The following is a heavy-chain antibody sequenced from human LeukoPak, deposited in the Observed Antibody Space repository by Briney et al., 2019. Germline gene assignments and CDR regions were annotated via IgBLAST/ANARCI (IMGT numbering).Heavy chain of an antibody. CDR2: MNPNSGNT. Sequence: ASVKVSCKASGYTFTSYDINWVRQATGQGLEWMGWMNPNSGNTGYAQKFQGRVTMTRDMSTSTVYMELSSLRSEDTAVYYCARDGANGDGYKLDYWGQGTLVTVSS. D-gene: IGHD5-24*01. V-gene: IGHV1-8*02. J-gene: IGHJ4*02. CDR1: GYTFTSYD. CDR3: ARDGANGDGYKLDY.